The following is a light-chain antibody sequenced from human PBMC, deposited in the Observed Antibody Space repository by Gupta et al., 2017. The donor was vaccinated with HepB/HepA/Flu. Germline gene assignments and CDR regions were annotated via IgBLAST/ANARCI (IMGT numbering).Light chain of an antibody. CDR3: QSYDSSLSLYV. J-gene: IGLJ1*01. CDR2: GNS. CDR1: SSNIGAGYD. Sequence: QSELTHPPSVSAAPRPRVTISCTGSSSNIGAGYDVHWYQQLPGTAPKLLIYGNSNRPSGVPDRFSGSKSGTSASLAITGLQAEDEADYYCQSYDSSLSLYVFGTATKVTVL. V-gene: IGLV1-40*01.